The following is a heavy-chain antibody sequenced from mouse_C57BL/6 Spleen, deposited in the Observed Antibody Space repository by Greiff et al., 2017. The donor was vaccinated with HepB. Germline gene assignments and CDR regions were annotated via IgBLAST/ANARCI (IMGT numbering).Heavy chain of an antibody. J-gene: IGHJ3*01. CDR1: GFSLTSYG. V-gene: IGHV2-3*01. D-gene: IGHD2-2*01. CDR2: IWGDGST. Sequence: VKLVESGPGLVAPSQSLSITCTVSGFSLTSYGVSWVRQPPGKGLEWLGVIWGDGSTNYHSALISRLSISKDNSKSQVFLKLNSLQTDDTATYYGATMVTSAWFAYWGQGTLVTVSA. CDR3: ATMVTSAWFAY.